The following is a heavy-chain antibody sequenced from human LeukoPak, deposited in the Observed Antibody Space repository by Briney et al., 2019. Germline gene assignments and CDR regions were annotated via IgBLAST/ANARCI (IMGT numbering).Heavy chain of an antibody. V-gene: IGHV3-33*06. D-gene: IGHD2-15*01. CDR2: IWYDGSNK. CDR1: GFTFSSYG. J-gene: IGHJ4*02. Sequence: PGGSLRLSCAASGFTFSSYGMHWVRQAPGKGLEWVAVIWYDGSNKYYADSVKGRFTSSRDNSKNTLHLQMNSLRAEDTAVYYCAKDGGYCSGGSCYSGVFVHYWGQGTLVTVSS. CDR3: AKDGGYCSGGSCYSGVFVHY.